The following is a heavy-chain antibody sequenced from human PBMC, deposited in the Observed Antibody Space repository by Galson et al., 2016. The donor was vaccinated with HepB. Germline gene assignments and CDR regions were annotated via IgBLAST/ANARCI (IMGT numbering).Heavy chain of an antibody. CDR1: GFSVRSNY. D-gene: IGHD2-15*01. CDR2: IYSGGAT. Sequence: SLRLSCAGSGFSVRSNYMNWVRQAPGKGLEWLSVIYSGGATSYADSVKGRFTISRDTSNNTVFLQMNSLRSEDTAVYYCTKNLDGGWHFPFDYWGQGTLVTGSP. V-gene: IGHV3-53*05. J-gene: IGHJ4*02. CDR3: TKNLDGGWHFPFDY.